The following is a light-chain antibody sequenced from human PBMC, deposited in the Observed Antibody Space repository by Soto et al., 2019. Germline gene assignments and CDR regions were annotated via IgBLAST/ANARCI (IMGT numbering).Light chain of an antibody. CDR1: HNVGGA. Sequence: EVLMTQYPATLSVSPGERATLSCRSSHNVGGALAWYQQRPGQAPRLLIYEASTRATGVPARFSGSGFGTEFTLTISSLQSEDFAVYYCQQYAILPPATFGQGTRLEI. CDR3: QQYAILPPAT. CDR2: EAS. J-gene: IGKJ5*01. V-gene: IGKV3-15*01.